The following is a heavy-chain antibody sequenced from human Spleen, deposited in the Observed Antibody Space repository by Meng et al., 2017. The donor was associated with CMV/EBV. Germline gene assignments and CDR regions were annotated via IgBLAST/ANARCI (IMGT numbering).Heavy chain of an antibody. CDR1: GYTFTSYD. V-gene: IGHV1-2*02. CDR3: ARDTIFGVVIDHYGMDV. Sequence: ASVKVSCKASGYTFTSYDINWVRQAPGQGLEWMGWINPNSGGTNYAQKFQGRVTMTRDTSISTAYMELSRLRSDDTAVYYCARDTIFGVVIDHYGMDVWGQGTTVTVSS. J-gene: IGHJ6*02. CDR2: INPNSGGT. D-gene: IGHD3-3*01.